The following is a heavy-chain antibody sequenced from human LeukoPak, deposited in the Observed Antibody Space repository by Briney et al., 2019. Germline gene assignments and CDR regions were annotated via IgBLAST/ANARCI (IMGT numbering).Heavy chain of an antibody. V-gene: IGHV4-59*01. Sequence: SETLSLTCTVSGGSISSCYWSWIRQPPGKGLEWIGYIYYSGSNNYNPSLKRRVTISVDRSKNQFSLKLSSVTAADTAVYYCARVKYDILTGFLFDYWGQGTLVTVSS. CDR3: ARVKYDILTGFLFDY. J-gene: IGHJ4*02. CDR1: GGSISSCY. D-gene: IGHD3-9*01. CDR2: IYYSGSN.